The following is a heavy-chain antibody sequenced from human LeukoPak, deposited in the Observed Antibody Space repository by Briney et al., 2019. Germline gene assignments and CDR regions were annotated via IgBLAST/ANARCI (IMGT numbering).Heavy chain of an antibody. J-gene: IGHJ4*02. D-gene: IGHD3-22*01. Sequence: GGSLRLSCAASGFTFSSYGMHWVRQAPGKGLEWVAFIRYDGSNKYYADSVKGRFTISRDNSKNTLYLQMNSLRAEDTAVYYCAKDGTHYYDSSGYDYWGQGTLVTVSS. CDR1: GFTFSSYG. CDR2: IRYDGSNK. V-gene: IGHV3-30*02. CDR3: AKDGTHYYDSSGYDY.